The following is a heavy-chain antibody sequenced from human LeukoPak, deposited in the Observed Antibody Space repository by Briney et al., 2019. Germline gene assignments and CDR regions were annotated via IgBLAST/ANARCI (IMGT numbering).Heavy chain of an antibody. CDR2: ISGSGGST. Sequence: PGGSLRLSCAASGFTFSSYTMSWVRQAPGKGLEWVSAISGSGGSTYYADSVKGRFTISRDNSKNTLYLQMNSLRAEDTAVYYCAKVVRYCSSTSCSAFDYWGQGTLVTVSS. J-gene: IGHJ4*02. CDR3: AKVVRYCSSTSCSAFDY. D-gene: IGHD2-2*01. CDR1: GFTFSSYT. V-gene: IGHV3-23*01.